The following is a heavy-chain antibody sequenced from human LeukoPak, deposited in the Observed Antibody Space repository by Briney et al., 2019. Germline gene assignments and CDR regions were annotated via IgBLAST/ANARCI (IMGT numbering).Heavy chain of an antibody. CDR1: GGSISSYY. V-gene: IGHV4-59*01. Sequence: ASETLSLTCTVSGGSISSYYWSWIRQPPGKGLEWIGCIYDSGSTDYNPSLKSRVTISVDTSKNQFSLKLTSVTAADTAMYYCARTSSSWLWGQGTLVTVSS. CDR3: ARTSSSWL. CDR2: IYDSGST. D-gene: IGHD6-13*01. J-gene: IGHJ4*02.